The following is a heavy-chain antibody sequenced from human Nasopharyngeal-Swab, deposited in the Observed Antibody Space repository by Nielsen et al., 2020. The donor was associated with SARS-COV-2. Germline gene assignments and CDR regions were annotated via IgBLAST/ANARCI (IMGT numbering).Heavy chain of an antibody. CDR1: GFTFSSYW. J-gene: IGHJ5*02. CDR3: ARGQVVPAAIRYNWFDP. D-gene: IGHD2-2*01. CDR2: IKQDGSEK. V-gene: IGHV3-7*01. Sequence: GEPLKISCAASGFTFSSYWMSWVRQAPGKGLEWVANIKQDGSEKYYVDSVKGRFPISRDNAKNSLYLQMNSLRAEDTAVYYCARGQVVPAAIRYNWFDPWGQGTLVTVSS.